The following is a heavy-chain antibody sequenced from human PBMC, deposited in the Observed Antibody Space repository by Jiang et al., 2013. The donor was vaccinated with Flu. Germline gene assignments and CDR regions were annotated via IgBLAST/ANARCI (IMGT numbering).Heavy chain of an antibody. V-gene: IGHV4-59*09. Sequence: KSRVTIPVDTSKNQFSLKLSSVTAADTAVYYCARGTYDSDAFDIWGQGTMVTVSS. CDR3: ARGTYDSDAFDI. J-gene: IGHJ3*02. D-gene: IGHD3-22*01.